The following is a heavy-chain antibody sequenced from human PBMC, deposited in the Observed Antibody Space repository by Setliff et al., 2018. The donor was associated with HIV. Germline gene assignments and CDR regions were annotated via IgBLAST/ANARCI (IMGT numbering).Heavy chain of an antibody. CDR1: GYTFTSYG. V-gene: IGHV1-2*06. D-gene: IGHD2-8*01. CDR3: ATKVYCTNGVCLDAFDI. J-gene: IGHJ3*02. Sequence: ASVKVSCKASGYTFTSYGISWVRQAPGQGLEWMGRINPNSGGTNYAQKFQGRVTMTRDTSISTVYMELSRLRSDDTAVYYCATKVYCTNGVCLDAFDIWGQGTKVTVSS. CDR2: INPNSGGT.